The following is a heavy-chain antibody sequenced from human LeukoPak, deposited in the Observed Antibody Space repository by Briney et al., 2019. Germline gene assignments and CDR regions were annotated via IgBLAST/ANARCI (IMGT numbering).Heavy chain of an antibody. V-gene: IGHV1-18*04. CDR1: GYTFTSYG. CDR2: ISAYNGNT. D-gene: IGHD6-13*01. CDR3: ARIRRIAAAGKGYYYYGMDV. J-gene: IGHJ6*04. Sequence: ASVTVSCKASGYTFTSYGISWVRQAPGQGLEWMGWISAYNGNTNYAQKLQGRVTMTTDTSTSTAYMELRSLRSDDTAVYYCARIRRIAAAGKGYYYYGMDVWGKGTTVTVSP.